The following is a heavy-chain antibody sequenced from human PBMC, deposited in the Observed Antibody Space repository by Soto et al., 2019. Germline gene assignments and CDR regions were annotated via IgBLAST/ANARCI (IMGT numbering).Heavy chain of an antibody. Sequence: GGSLRLSCAASGFTFSNAWMSWVRQAPGKGLEWVGRIKSKTDGGTTDYAAPVKGRFTISRDDSKNTLYLQMNSLKTEDTAVYYCTNENSSGYLSITYAFDIWGQGTMVTVS. D-gene: IGHD3-22*01. CDR2: IKSKTDGGTT. J-gene: IGHJ3*02. V-gene: IGHV3-15*01. CDR1: GFTFSNAW. CDR3: TNENSSGYLSITYAFDI.